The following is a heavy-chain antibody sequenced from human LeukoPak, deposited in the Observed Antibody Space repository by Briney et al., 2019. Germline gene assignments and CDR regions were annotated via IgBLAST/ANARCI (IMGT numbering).Heavy chain of an antibody. D-gene: IGHD3-22*01. Sequence: GGSLRLSCAASGFTFSNYWMHWVRQTPGKGLVWVSRINNDGSTTSYADSVKGRFIISRDNSKNTLYLQMNSLGAEDTAVYYCAKDNTYYYDSSGYYVYWGQGTLVTVSS. CDR1: GFTFSNYW. V-gene: IGHV3-74*01. CDR3: AKDNTYYYDSSGYYVY. J-gene: IGHJ4*02. CDR2: INNDGSTT.